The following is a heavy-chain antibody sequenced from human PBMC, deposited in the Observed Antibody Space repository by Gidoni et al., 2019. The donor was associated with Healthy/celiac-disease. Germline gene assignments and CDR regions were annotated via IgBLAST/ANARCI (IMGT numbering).Heavy chain of an antibody. D-gene: IGHD6-25*01. Sequence: QVQLQESGPGLVKPSETLSLTCAVSGYSISSGYYWGWIRQPPGKGLEWIGSIYHSGSTYYNPSLKSRVTISVDTSKNQFSLKLSSVTAADTAVYYCARDLGREAATNFDYWGQGTLVTVSS. CDR3: ARDLGREAATNFDY. CDR2: IYHSGST. J-gene: IGHJ4*02. V-gene: IGHV4-38-2*02. CDR1: GYSISSGYY.